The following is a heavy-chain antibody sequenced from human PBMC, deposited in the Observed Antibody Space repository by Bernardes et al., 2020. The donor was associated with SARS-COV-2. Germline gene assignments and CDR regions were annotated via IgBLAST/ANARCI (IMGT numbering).Heavy chain of an antibody. J-gene: IGHJ6*02. Sequence: SETLSLTCSVSGASIRSTNYYWSWLPQSPGQGLEWNGSVYSGGNSYSNPSLQSRVRASVDTSKNQFSLRLSFVTAADTAVYSCAGSSCGIDLYIGGLRSGDYGMDVWRQGTTVTVSS. CDR2: VYSGGNS. D-gene: IGHD2-21*02. V-gene: IGHV4-39*01. CDR3: AGSSCGIDLYIGGLRSGDYGMDV. CDR1: GASIRSTNYY.